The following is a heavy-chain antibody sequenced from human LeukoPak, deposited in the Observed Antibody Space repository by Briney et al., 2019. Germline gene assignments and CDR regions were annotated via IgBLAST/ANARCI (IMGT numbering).Heavy chain of an antibody. CDR2: IYTSGST. V-gene: IGHV4-4*09. CDR3: ARKEWELNDAFDV. D-gene: IGHD1-26*01. Sequence: SETLSLTCAVYGGSFSGYYWSWIRQPPGKGLEWIGYIYTSGSTNYNPSLKSRVTISVDTSKNQFSLKLSSVTAAGTAVYYCARKEWELNDAFDVWGQGTMVTVSS. J-gene: IGHJ3*01. CDR1: GGSFSGYY.